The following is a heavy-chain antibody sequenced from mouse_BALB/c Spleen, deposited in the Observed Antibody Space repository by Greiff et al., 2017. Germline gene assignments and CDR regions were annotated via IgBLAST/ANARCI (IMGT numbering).Heavy chain of an antibody. D-gene: IGHD2-1*01. CDR3: APIYSGAMDY. CDR2: IDPANGNT. Sequence: VQLQQSGAELVKPGASVKLSCTASGFNIKDTYMHWVKQRPEQGLEWIGRIDPANGNTKYDPKFQGKATITADTSSNTAYLQLSSLTSEDTAVYYCAPIYSGAMDYWGQGTSVTVSS. CDR1: GFNIKDTY. V-gene: IGHV14-3*02. J-gene: IGHJ4*01.